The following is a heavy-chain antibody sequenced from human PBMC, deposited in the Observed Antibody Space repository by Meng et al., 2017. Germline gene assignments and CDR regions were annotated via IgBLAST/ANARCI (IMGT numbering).Heavy chain of an antibody. Sequence: VRVVECGGGLVQPGGSLVPSCAASGFTFNNYWMHWVRQVPGKGLVWVSRISGDGSITNYADSVKGRFTISRDNAKNTLYLQMNSLRPEDTAVYYCLDEAPRSDYWGQGSLVTVSS. J-gene: IGHJ4*02. CDR3: LDEAPRSDY. CDR1: GFTFNNYW. CDR2: ISGDGSIT. D-gene: IGHD1-1*01. V-gene: IGHV3-74*01.